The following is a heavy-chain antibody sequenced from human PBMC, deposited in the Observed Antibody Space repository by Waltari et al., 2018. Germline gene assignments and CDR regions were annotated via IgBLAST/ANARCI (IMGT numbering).Heavy chain of an antibody. CDR1: GFTFSSYG. Sequence: QVQLVESGGGVVQPGGSLRLSCAASGFTFSSYGMHWVRQAPGKGLEWVAFIRYDGSNKYYADSVKGRFTISRDNSKNTLYLQMNSLRAEDTAVYYCAKKYEYYDSSGPMGFDIWGQGTMVTVSS. D-gene: IGHD3-22*01. J-gene: IGHJ3*02. CDR2: IRYDGSNK. V-gene: IGHV3-30*02. CDR3: AKKYEYYDSSGPMGFDI.